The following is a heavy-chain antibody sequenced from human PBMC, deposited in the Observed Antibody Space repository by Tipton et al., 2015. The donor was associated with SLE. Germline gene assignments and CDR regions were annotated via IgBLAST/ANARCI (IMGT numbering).Heavy chain of an antibody. Sequence: TLSLTCTVSGDSITHSNYNWGWFRQSPGKGLEWIGSISYSGDTNYNPSLMSRVTIPRDTSKNQFSLKLSFVTAADTAFYYCARIEDFWSGRIDYWGQGTLITVSS. CDR3: ARIEDFWSGRIDY. V-gene: IGHV4-39*07. CDR1: GDSITHSNYN. CDR2: ISYSGDT. J-gene: IGHJ4*02. D-gene: IGHD3-3*01.